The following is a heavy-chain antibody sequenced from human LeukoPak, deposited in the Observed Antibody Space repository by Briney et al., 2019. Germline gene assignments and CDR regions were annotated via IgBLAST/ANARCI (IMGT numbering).Heavy chain of an antibody. J-gene: IGHJ4*02. CDR1: GFTFSSYW. CDR3: ARDRSYIYPDY. V-gene: IGHV3-7*01. D-gene: IGHD1-26*01. Sequence: GGSLRLSCAASGFTFSSYWMSWVRQAPGKGLEWVANIKQDGSEKYYVDSVKGRFTISRDNAKNSLHLQMNSLRAEDTAVYYCARDRSYIYPDYWGQGTLVTVSS. CDR2: IKQDGSEK.